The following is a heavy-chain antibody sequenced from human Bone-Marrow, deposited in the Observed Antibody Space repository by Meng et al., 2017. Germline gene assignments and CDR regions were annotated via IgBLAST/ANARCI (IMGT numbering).Heavy chain of an antibody. CDR3: ARDIMDCSGGSCYSGLGGY. J-gene: IGHJ4*02. CDR1: GYTFTSYY. CDR2: INPSGGST. D-gene: IGHD2-15*01. V-gene: IGHV1-46*01. Sequence: ASVKVSCKAPGYTFTSYYMHWVRQAPGQGLEWMGIINPSGGSTSYAQKFQGRVTMTRDTSTSTVYMELSSLRSEDTAVYYCARDIMDCSGGSCYSGLGGYWGQGTLVTVSS.